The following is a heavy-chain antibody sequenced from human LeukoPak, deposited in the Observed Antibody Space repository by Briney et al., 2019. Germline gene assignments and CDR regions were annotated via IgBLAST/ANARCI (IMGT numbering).Heavy chain of an antibody. D-gene: IGHD3-10*01. CDR1: GFTFSSYA. CDR2: ISGSGGST. J-gene: IGHJ4*02. V-gene: IGHV3-23*01. CDR3: AVLLWFGELLRIDY. Sequence: GGSLRLSCAASGFTFSSYAMSWVRQAPGKGLEWVSAISGSGGSTYYADSVKGRFTISRDNSKNTLYLQMNSLRAEDTAVYYCAVLLWFGELLRIDYRGQGTLVTVSS.